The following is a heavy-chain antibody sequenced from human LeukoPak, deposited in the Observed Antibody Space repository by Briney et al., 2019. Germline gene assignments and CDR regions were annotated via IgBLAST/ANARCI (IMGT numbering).Heavy chain of an antibody. CDR1: GGTFSSYA. D-gene: IGHD3-10*01. J-gene: IGHJ3*01. CDR3: ARASRMVRGAFDV. Sequence: ASVKVSCKASGGTFSSYAISWVRQAPGQGLEWVGWISAYNGGTAYAQKLQDRVTLTTDTATRTVYIELRSLTSDDTAKYYCARASRMVRGAFDVWGQGTMVTVSS. CDR2: ISAYNGGT. V-gene: IGHV1-18*01.